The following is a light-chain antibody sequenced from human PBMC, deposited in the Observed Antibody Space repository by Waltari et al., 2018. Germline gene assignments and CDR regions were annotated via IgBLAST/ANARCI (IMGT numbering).Light chain of an antibody. V-gene: IGLV3-21*01. J-gene: IGLJ7*01. CDR1: YFGTEV. Sequence: SYGLTQPPSVSVSPGQTARITCGGDYFGTEVVNGYQQKHPQAPLLVIYTNSARPSGIPDRFSGSRSGNTATLIIGGVEAGDEAEYYCQVWDVESDHVFFGGGTRLTVL. CDR3: QVWDVESDHVF. CDR2: TNS.